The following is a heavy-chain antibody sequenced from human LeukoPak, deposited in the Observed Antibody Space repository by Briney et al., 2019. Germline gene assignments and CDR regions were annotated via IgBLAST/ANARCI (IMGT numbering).Heavy chain of an antibody. CDR1: GFTFSSYW. CDR2: IKQDGSEK. J-gene: IGHJ3*02. CDR3: ARDNYYDSSGYPIDAFDI. D-gene: IGHD3-22*01. V-gene: IGHV3-7*01. Sequence: PGGSLRLSCAASGFTFSSYWMSWVRQAPGKGLEWVANIKQDGSEKYYVDSVKGRFTISRDNAKNSLYLQMNSLRAEDTAVYYCARDNYYDSSGYPIDAFDIWGQGTMVTVSS.